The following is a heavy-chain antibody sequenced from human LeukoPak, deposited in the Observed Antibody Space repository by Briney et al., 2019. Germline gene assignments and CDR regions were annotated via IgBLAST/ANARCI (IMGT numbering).Heavy chain of an antibody. V-gene: IGHV3-23*01. CDR3: AKEFSSGWFSGPFDY. CDR1: GFTVSSYA. Sequence: GSLRLSCAASGFTVSSYAMSWVRQAPGKGLEWVSAISGSGGSTYYADSVKGRFTISRDNSKNTLYLQMNSLRAEDTAVYYCAKEFSSGWFSGPFDYWGQGTLVTVSS. D-gene: IGHD6-19*01. CDR2: ISGSGGST. J-gene: IGHJ4*02.